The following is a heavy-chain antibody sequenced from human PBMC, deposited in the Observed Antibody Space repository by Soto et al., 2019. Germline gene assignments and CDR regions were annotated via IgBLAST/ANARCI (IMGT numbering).Heavy chain of an antibody. V-gene: IGHV1-69*13. CDR1: GGTFSSYA. J-gene: IGHJ3*02. CDR3: ARDSSVRAARVTGSYPKSDAFDI. Sequence: GASVKVSCKASGGTFSSYAISWVRQAPGQGLEWMGGIIPIFGTANYAQKFQGRVTITADESTSTAYMELSSLRSEDTAVYYCARDSSVRAARVTGSYPKSDAFDIWGQGTMVTVSS. CDR2: IIPIFGTA. D-gene: IGHD3-10*01.